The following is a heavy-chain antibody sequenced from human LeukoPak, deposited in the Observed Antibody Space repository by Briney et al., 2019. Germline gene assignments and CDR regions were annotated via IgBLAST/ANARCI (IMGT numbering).Heavy chain of an antibody. CDR3: ARGARDGYNW. Sequence: GGSLRLSCAASGFAFSIYLMSWVRQAPGQGLEWVANMKHDGSEEYYVDSVKGRFTISRDNTKNSLYLQMNSLRADDTAVYYCARGARDGYNWWGQGTLVTVSS. D-gene: IGHD5-24*01. V-gene: IGHV3-7*04. CDR1: GFAFSIYL. J-gene: IGHJ4*02. CDR2: MKHDGSEE.